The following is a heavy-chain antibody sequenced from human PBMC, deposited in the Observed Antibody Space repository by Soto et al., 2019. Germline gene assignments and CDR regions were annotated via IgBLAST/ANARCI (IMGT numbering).Heavy chain of an antibody. CDR3: ARGKAVTTSHIFDY. Sequence: QVQLQESGPGLVKPSGTLSLTCAVSGGSISSSNWWSWVRQPPGKGLEWFGEIYHSVSTNYNPSLKSRVTISVDQAKNQFYLKLSSVTAADTAVYYCARGKAVTTSHIFDYWGQGTLVTVSS. CDR1: GGSISSSNW. V-gene: IGHV4-4*02. D-gene: IGHD4-17*01. CDR2: IYHSVST. J-gene: IGHJ4*02.